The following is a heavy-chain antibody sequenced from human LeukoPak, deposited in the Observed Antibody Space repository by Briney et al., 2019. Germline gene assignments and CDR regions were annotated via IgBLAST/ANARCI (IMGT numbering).Heavy chain of an antibody. J-gene: IGHJ4*02. V-gene: IGHV1-18*01. D-gene: IGHD6-19*01. CDR2: ISAYNGNT. CDR1: GYTFTSYG. Sequence: ASVKVSCKASGYTFTSYGISWVRQAPGQGLEWKGWISAYNGNTNYAQKLQGRVTMTTDTSTSTAYMELRSLRSDDTAVYYCARDRPYSSGWYEANFDYRGQGTLVTVSS. CDR3: ARDRPYSSGWYEANFDY.